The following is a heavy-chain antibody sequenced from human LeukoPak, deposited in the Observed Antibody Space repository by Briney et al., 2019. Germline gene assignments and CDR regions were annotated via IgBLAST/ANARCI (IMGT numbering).Heavy chain of an antibody. J-gene: IGHJ4*02. CDR3: GRLVGSRWYHEVLFGRDY. CDR1: GGSISSSSYY. CDR2: IHYRGNT. Sequence: SETLSLTCTVSGGSISSSSYYWGWIRQPPGKGLEWIGTIHYRGNTYYNPSLKSRVAISVDTSKNQFSLKLTSVTAAETAKYYCGRLVGSRWYHEVLFGRDYWGQGTLGNGSS. D-gene: IGHD6-13*01. V-gene: IGHV4-39*01.